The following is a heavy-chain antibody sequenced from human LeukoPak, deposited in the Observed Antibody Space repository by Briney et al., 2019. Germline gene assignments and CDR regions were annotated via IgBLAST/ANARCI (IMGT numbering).Heavy chain of an antibody. CDR1: GFTFGDYA. CDR2: IRGKTYGGTT. V-gene: IGHV3-49*04. Sequence: GGSLRLSCMASGFTFGDYAMSWVRQAPGKGLEWVGFIRGKTYGGTTEYAASVKARFTISRDDSKSIAYLQMNSLKTEDTAVYYCASPTRYSSSWYVDYWGQGTLVTVSS. D-gene: IGHD6-13*01. J-gene: IGHJ4*02. CDR3: ASPTRYSSSWYVDY.